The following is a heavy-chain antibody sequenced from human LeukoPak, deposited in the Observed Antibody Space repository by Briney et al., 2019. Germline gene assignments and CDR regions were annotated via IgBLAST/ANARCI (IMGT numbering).Heavy chain of an antibody. Sequence: GGSLRLSCAASGFTFSSYSMNWVRQAPGKGLEWVSSISSSSSYIYYADSVKGRFTISRDNAKNSLYLQMNGLRAEDTAVYYCASLVTMVRGVTWGQGTLVTVSS. CDR2: ISSSSSYI. CDR1: GFTFSSYS. D-gene: IGHD3-10*01. V-gene: IGHV3-21*01. J-gene: IGHJ4*02. CDR3: ASLVTMVRGVT.